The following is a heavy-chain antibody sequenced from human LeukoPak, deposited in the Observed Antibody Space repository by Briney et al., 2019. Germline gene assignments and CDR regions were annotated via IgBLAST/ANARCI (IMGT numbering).Heavy chain of an antibody. Sequence: GGSLRLSCAASGFTFSDYYMSWNRQAPGKGLEGVSYISSGGSTFYYADSVKGRFTISTANAKDSLYLQRNSLRAEDTAGYYCATYYDILTGGGRAFDYWGQGTLVTVSS. V-gene: IGHV3-11*01. J-gene: IGHJ4*02. CDR1: GFTFSDYY. CDR2: ISSGGSTF. D-gene: IGHD3-9*01. CDR3: ATYYDILTGGGRAFDY.